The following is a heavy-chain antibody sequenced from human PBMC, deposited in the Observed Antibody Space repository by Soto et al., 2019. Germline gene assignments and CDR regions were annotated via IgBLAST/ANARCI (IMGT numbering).Heavy chain of an antibody. D-gene: IGHD3-9*01. CDR1: GYTFTSYY. CDR2: INPSGGST. CDR3: AREQTSTYDILTDYDYGMDV. Sequence: GASVKSSCKASGYTFTSYYMHWVRQAPGQGLGWMGIINPSGGSTSYAQKFQGRVTMTRDTSTSTVYMELSSLRSEDTAVYYCAREQTSTYDILTDYDYGMDVWGQGTTVTVSS. V-gene: IGHV1-46*01. J-gene: IGHJ6*02.